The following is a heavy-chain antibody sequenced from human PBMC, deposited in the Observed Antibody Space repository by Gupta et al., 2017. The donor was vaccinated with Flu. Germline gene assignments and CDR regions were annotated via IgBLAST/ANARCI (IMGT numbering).Heavy chain of an antibody. J-gene: IGHJ4*02. Sequence: GSTYYNPSLDSRVTLSVDTFKNQFSLKLTSVTAADTAVYYCAGLHRRVAGVNDYWGQGTLVTVSS. V-gene: IGHV4-39*01. CDR2: GST. D-gene: IGHD6-19*01. CDR3: AGLHRRVAGVNDY.